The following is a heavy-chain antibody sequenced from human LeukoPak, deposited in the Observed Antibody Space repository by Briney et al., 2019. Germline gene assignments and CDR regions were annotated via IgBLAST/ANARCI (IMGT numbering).Heavy chain of an antibody. CDR1: GFTLSDHY. CDR3: ARGWRDGYNA. D-gene: IGHD5-24*01. V-gene: IGHV3-11*05. J-gene: IGHJ4*02. Sequence: GGSLRLSCAASGFTLSDHYMSWIRQAPGKGLEWVSYISRSSSYTKYADSVKGRFTISRDDAKNSLYLQMNSLRAEDTAVYYCARGWRDGYNAWGQGTLVTVSS. CDR2: ISRSSSYT.